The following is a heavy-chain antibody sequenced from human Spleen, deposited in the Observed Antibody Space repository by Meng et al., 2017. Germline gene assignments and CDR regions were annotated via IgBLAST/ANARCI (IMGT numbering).Heavy chain of an antibody. D-gene: IGHD3-16*02. Sequence: SETLSLTCTISGDSISSSYWSWIRQPPGKGLEWIGHISHTGSTKYIPSLKSRITMSVDTSKNQFSLKLTSVTAADTAVYYCAKDGADYDYVWGSYRSVYWGQGTLVTVSS. V-gene: IGHV4-59*01. CDR1: GDSISSSY. CDR2: ISHTGST. J-gene: IGHJ4*02. CDR3: AKDGADYDYVWGSYRSVY.